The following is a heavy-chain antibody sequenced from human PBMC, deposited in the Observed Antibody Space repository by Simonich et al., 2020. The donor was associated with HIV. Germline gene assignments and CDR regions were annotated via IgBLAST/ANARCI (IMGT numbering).Heavy chain of an antibody. V-gene: IGHV3-74*01. J-gene: IGHJ6*03. CDR2: INSDGSST. CDR1: GFTFSNYW. Sequence: GGSLRLSCAASGFTFSNYWMHWVRQAPGKGLVWVSRINSDGSSTNYADSVKGRFTISRYNAKDSLYLQMNSLRVEDTAVYYCARGRYFYDSFGSRRDHYLHYMDVWGKGTTVTVSS. D-gene: IGHD3-22*01. CDR3: ARGRYFYDSFGSRRDHYLHYMDV.